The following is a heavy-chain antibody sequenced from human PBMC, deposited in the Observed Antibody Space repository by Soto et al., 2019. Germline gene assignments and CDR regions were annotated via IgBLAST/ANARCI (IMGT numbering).Heavy chain of an antibody. D-gene: IGHD6-13*01. CDR1: GFTFSSYG. V-gene: IGHV3-30*18. Sequence: QVQLVESGGGVVQPGRSLRLSCAASGFTFSSYGMHWVRQAPGKGLEWVAVISYDGSNKYYADSVKGRFTISRDNSKNTLYLQMNSLRAEDTAVYYCAKIAPDAFDIWGQGTMVTVSS. CDR2: ISYDGSNK. J-gene: IGHJ3*02. CDR3: AKIAPDAFDI.